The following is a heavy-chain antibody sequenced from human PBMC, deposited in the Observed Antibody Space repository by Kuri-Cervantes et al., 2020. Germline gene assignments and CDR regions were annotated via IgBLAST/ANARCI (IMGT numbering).Heavy chain of an antibody. CDR2: IYYSGSA. V-gene: IGHV4-59*01. Sequence: SETLSLTCTVSGGSISDYYWSWIRQPPGNGLEWIGYIYYSGSANYNPSLKSRVTISLDTSKNQFSLRLSSVTAADTAVYYCARANYDIWSGYSDGFDYWGQGTLVTVSS. CDR3: ARANYDIWSGYSDGFDY. J-gene: IGHJ4*02. CDR1: GGSISDYY. D-gene: IGHD3-3*01.